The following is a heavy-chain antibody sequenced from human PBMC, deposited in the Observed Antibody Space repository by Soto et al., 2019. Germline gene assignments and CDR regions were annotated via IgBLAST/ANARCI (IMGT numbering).Heavy chain of an antibody. V-gene: IGHV3-64*01. CDR1: GFTLSGYA. Sequence: EVQLVESGGGLAQPGGSLRLSCAAAGFTLSGYAMDWVRQAPGKGLEYVSGISTNGVGTYYANSVQGRFTISIDNSKNTVYLQMGSLRPEDMAVYYCARRARPDFYYMDVWGKGTTVTVSS. D-gene: IGHD6-6*01. CDR3: ARRARPDFYYMDV. CDR2: ISTNGVGT. J-gene: IGHJ6*03.